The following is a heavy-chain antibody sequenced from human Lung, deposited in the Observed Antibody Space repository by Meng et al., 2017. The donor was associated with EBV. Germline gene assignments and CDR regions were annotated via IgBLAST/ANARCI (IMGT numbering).Heavy chain of an antibody. CDR2: IYYSGST. CDR1: GGSIRIGGYY. CDR3: AATVNDGYFDY. V-gene: IGHV4-31*03. J-gene: IGHJ4*02. Sequence: QVQVQEQPPGCGKDYHPLSITAPALGGSIRIGGYYWSWICQHQGKGLEWIWYIYYSGSTYYNPSLKNRVTISVDTSKNQFSLKLSSVTAADTAVYYCAATVNDGYFDYWGQGTLVTVSS. D-gene: IGHD4-11*01.